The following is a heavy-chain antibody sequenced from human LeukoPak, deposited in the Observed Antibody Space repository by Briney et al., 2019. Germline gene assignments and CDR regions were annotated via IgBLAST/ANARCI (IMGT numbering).Heavy chain of an antibody. Sequence: SETLSLTCTVSGGSISSYYWSWIRQPAGKGLEWIGRIYSSGSTNYNPSLKSRVTMSVDTSKNQFSLKLSSVTAADTAVYYCARDGYSYGPNWYFDLWGRGTLVTVSS. CDR2: IYSSGST. D-gene: IGHD5-18*01. CDR3: ARDGYSYGPNWYFDL. V-gene: IGHV4-4*07. J-gene: IGHJ2*01. CDR1: GGSISSYY.